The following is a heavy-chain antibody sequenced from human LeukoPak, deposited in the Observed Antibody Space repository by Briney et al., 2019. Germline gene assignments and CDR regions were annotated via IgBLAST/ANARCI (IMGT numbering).Heavy chain of an antibody. CDR1: GYTFTGYY. D-gene: IGHD5-18*01. Sequence: ASVKVSCKASGYTFTGYYMHWVRQAPGQGLEWMGWINPNSGGTKYSQKFQGRVTMTRDTSISTAYMDLSRLRSDDTAVYYCARSIQLWSYFDYWGQGTLVTVS. V-gene: IGHV1-2*02. J-gene: IGHJ4*02. CDR2: INPNSGGT. CDR3: ARSIQLWSYFDY.